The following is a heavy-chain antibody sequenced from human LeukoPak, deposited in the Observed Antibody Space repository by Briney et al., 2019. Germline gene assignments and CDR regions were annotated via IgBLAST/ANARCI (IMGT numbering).Heavy chain of an antibody. J-gene: IGHJ4*02. CDR1: GFTFSSYG. CDR3: AKDRYGGGIAAAPPDY. CDR2: IWYDGSNK. D-gene: IGHD6-13*01. V-gene: IGHV3-33*06. Sequence: GGSLRLSCAASGFTFSSYGMHWVRQAPGKGLKWVAVIWYDGSNKYYADSVKGRFTISRDNSKNTLYLQMNSLRAEDTAVYYCAKDRYGGGIAAAPPDYWGQGTLVTVSS.